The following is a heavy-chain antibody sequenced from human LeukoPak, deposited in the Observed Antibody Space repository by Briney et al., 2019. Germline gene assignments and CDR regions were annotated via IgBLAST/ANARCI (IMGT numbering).Heavy chain of an antibody. D-gene: IGHD3-9*01. CDR1: GFTFSTYW. V-gene: IGHV3-7*01. CDR2: TKKDGSEK. J-gene: IGHJ3*02. Sequence: GGSLRLSCGASGFTFSTYWMSWVRQAPGKGLEWVANTKKDGSEKYYVDSVKGRFTISRDNAKNSLYLQMNSLRVEDTAVYYCAKDWGWLLAGGSDAFDIWGQGTMVTVSS. CDR3: AKDWGWLLAGGSDAFDI.